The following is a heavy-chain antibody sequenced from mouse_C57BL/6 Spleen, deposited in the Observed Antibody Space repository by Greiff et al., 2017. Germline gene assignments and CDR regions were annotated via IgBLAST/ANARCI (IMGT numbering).Heavy chain of an antibody. J-gene: IGHJ3*01. Sequence: QVQLKQPGAELVKPGASVKLSCKASGYTFTSYWMQWVKQRPGQGLEWIGEIDPSDSYTNYNQKFKGKATLTVDTSSSTAYMQLSSLTSEDSAVYYCASQGRLLWFAYWGQGTLVTVSA. CDR2: IDPSDSYT. CDR1: GYTFTSYW. CDR3: ASQGRLLWFAY. V-gene: IGHV1-50*01. D-gene: IGHD2-3*01.